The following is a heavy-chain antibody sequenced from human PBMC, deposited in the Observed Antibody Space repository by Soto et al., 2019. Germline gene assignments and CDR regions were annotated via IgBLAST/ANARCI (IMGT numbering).Heavy chain of an antibody. Sequence: QVQLVQSGPEVKKPGSSVKVSCTASGGTLTSYTINWVRQAPGQGLEWMGRIIPLVEMANYAQKFQGRITITANTSTSAPYMELSSLISEDTAVYYCARGDTSFDIWGRGTLITVSS. CDR3: ARGDTSFDI. CDR2: IIPLVEMA. CDR1: GGTLTSYT. D-gene: IGHD3-10*01. J-gene: IGHJ2*01. V-gene: IGHV1-69*02.